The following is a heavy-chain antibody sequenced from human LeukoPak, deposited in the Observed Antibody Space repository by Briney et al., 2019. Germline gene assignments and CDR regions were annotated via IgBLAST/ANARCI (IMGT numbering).Heavy chain of an antibody. CDR3: AKVGSPPYGMDV. CDR2: ISGSGGST. Sequence: QTGGSLRLSCAASGFTFSSYAMSWVRQAPGKGLEWVSAISGSGGSTYYADSVKGRFTISRDNSKNTLYLQMNSLRAEDTAVYYCAKVGSPPYGMDVWGQGTTVTVSS. V-gene: IGHV3-23*01. CDR1: GFTFSSYA. D-gene: IGHD2-15*01. J-gene: IGHJ6*02.